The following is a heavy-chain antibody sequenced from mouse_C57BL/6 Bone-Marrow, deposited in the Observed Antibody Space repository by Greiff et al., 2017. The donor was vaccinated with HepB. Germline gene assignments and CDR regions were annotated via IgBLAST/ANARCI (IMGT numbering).Heavy chain of an antibody. Sequence: VQLQQSGAELVRPGASVKLSCTASGFNIKGDYMHWVKQRPEQGLEWIGWIDPENGDTEYASKFQGKATITADTSSNTAYLQLSSLTSEDTAVYYCTTGGYFDYWGQGTTLTVSS. CDR3: TTGGYFDY. CDR1: GFNIKGDY. CDR2: IDPENGDT. V-gene: IGHV14-4*01. J-gene: IGHJ2*01.